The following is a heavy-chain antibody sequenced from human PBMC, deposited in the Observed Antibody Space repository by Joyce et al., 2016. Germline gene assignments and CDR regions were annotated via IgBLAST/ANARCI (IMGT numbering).Heavy chain of an antibody. D-gene: IGHD2-15*01. CDR2: INDRGST. CDR3: ARPVYCSATTCAGPFHI. Sequence: QVHLQQWGAGLLKPSETLSLSCAVYGGSLSNYFWSWIRQSPGKGLEWIGQINDRGSTTYSPALKSRVTISVDTSKNQFSLKLSSVAAADTAVYYCARPVYCSATTCAGPFHIWGQGTLVTVSS. J-gene: IGHJ4*01. CDR1: GGSLSNYF. V-gene: IGHV4-34*01.